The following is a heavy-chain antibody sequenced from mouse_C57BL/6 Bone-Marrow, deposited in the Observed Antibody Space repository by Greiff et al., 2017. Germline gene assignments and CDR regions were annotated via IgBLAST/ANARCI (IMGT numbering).Heavy chain of an antibody. Sequence: VKLQESGAELVKPGASVKMSCKASGYTFTTYPIEWMKQNHGQSLEWIGNFHPSNDDTKYNEKFKGKATLTVEKSSSTVYLELSRLTSDDSAVYYGARRGLRQGDWYFDVWGTGTTVTVSS. J-gene: IGHJ1*03. CDR3: ARRGLRQGDWYFDV. D-gene: IGHD2-2*01. V-gene: IGHV1-47*01. CDR2: FHPSNDDT. CDR1: GYTFTTYP.